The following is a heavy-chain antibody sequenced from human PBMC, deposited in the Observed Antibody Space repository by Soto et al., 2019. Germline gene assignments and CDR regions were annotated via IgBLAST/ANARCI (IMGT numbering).Heavy chain of an antibody. Sequence: PGGSLRLSCAASGFTFSTYSMNWVRQAPGKGLEWVSSISSGSTYIYYADSVKGRFTISRDNSKNSLYLQMNSLRADDTAVYYCARDPPSDSSGSVYFDYWGQGTLVTVSS. CDR1: GFTFSTYS. CDR3: ARDPPSDSSGSVYFDY. CDR2: ISSGSTYI. J-gene: IGHJ4*02. V-gene: IGHV3-21*01. D-gene: IGHD6-19*01.